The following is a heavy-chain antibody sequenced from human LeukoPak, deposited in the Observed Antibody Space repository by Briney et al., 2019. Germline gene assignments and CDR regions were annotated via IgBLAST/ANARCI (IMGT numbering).Heavy chain of an antibody. CDR2: IYYSGST. J-gene: IGHJ3*02. V-gene: IGHV4-59*08. Sequence: SETLSLTCTVSGVSISGYYWSWIRQPPGKGLEWIGYIYYSGSTYYNPSLKSRVTISVDTSKNQFSLKLSSVTAADTAVYYCARLGDYGGSPGAFDIWGQGTMVTVSS. CDR1: GVSISGYY. CDR3: ARLGDYGGSPGAFDI. D-gene: IGHD4-23*01.